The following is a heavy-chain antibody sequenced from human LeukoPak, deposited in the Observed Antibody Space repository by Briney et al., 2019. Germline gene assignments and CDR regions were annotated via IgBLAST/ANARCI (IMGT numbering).Heavy chain of an antibody. CDR1: GGSISSYY. Sequence: SETLSLTCTVSGGSISSYYWSWIRQPAGKVLEWIGRIYTSGSTNYNPSLKSRVTMSVDTSKNQFSLKLSSVTAADTAMYYCARTDYDSSNYDPSAWFDPWGQGTLVTVSS. V-gene: IGHV4-4*07. J-gene: IGHJ5*02. CDR3: ARTDYDSSNYDPSAWFDP. D-gene: IGHD4-11*01. CDR2: IYTSGST.